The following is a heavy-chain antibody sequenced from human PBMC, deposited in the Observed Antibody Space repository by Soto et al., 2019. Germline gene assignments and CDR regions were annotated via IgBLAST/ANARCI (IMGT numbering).Heavy chain of an antibody. CDR3: ARGHYLPLSGYFDY. D-gene: IGHD1-26*01. CDR2: IIPILGIA. J-gene: IGHJ4*02. CDR1: GGTFSSYT. Sequence: QVQLVQSGAEVKKPGSSVKVSCKASGGTFSSYTISWVRQAPGQGLEWMGRIIPILGIANYAQKFQGRVTITADKSTSTADMELSSLRSEDTAVYYCARGHYLPLSGYFDYWGQGTLVTVSS. V-gene: IGHV1-69*02.